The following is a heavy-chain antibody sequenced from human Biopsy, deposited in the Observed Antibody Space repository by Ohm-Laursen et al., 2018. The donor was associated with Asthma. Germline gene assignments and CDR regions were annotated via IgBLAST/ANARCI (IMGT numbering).Heavy chain of an antibody. CDR2: LIPVLGTP. CDR3: ARGYSGSDRIVYYYSGLEV. V-gene: IGHV1-69*13. CDR1: GDSFSNYA. D-gene: IGHD5-12*01. Sequence: SVKVSCNASGDSFSNYAISWVRQAPGQRLEWMGGLIPVLGTPDHAQMFEGRVTITADESTSTAYMELSRLSSEDTAVYYCARGYSGSDRIVYYYSGLEVWGQGTTVTVSS. J-gene: IGHJ6*02.